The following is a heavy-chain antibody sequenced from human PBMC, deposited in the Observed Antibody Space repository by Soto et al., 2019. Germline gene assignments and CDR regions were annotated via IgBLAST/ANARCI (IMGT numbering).Heavy chain of an antibody. J-gene: IGHJ4*02. Sequence: PSETLSLTCTVSGGSINTYYWSWIRQPPGKGLEWIGYIYYSGSDSGSTNYISSLKSRVTISVDTSKNQFSLRLTSVTAADTAVYFCTRGRGDFWGQGTLVTVSS. CDR3: TRGRGDF. CDR1: GGSINTYY. CDR2: IYYSGSDSGST. V-gene: IGHV4-59*01.